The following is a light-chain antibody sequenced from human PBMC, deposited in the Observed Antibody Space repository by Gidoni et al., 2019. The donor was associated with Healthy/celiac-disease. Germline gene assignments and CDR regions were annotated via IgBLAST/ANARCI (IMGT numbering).Light chain of an antibody. CDR1: SRDGGGYNY. V-gene: IGLV2-14*01. CDR2: EVS. Sequence: QSALTQPASVSGSPGQSITISCTGTSRDGGGYNYVSWYQQHPGKAPKLMIYEVSTRPSGVSNRFSGSKSCNTASLTISGLQAEDEADYYCSSYTSSSILVFGGGTKLTVL. J-gene: IGLJ2*01. CDR3: SSYTSSSILV.